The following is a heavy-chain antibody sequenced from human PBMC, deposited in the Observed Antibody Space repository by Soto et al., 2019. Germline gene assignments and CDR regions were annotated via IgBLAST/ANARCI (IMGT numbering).Heavy chain of an antibody. D-gene: IGHD1-1*01. CDR2: IYWDDDK. Sequence: SGPTLVNPTETLTLTCTFSGFSLSSRGVGVGWIRQPPGKALEWLAFIYWDDDKRYRPSLKTRLTITKDTPKNQVVLTMANLDPVDTATYFCAHSGQLGSSYDSWGQGTQVTVSS. V-gene: IGHV2-5*02. CDR1: GFSLSSRGVG. CDR3: AHSGQLGSSYDS. J-gene: IGHJ4*02.